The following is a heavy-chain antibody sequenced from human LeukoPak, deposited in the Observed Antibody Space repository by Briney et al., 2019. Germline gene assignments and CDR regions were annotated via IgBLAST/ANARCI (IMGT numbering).Heavy chain of an antibody. CDR1: GFTFSNYW. J-gene: IGHJ4*02. D-gene: IGHD1-26*01. CDR2: IRQDGGLK. Sequence: PGGSLRLSCTASGFTFSNYWMSWVRQAPGKGLEWVANIRQDGGLKHYVDSVKGRFTISGDNAENSLYLQMNSLRAEDTAVYYCAREIVGAIKSYFDYWGQGTLVTASS. V-gene: IGHV3-7*01. CDR3: AREIVGAIKSYFDY.